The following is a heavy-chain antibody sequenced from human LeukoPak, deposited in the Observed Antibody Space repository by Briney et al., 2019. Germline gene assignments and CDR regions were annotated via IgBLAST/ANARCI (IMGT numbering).Heavy chain of an antibody. CDR3: ARDVQQLVETGYYYYYMDV. D-gene: IGHD6-6*01. CDR1: GGSISSSSYY. CDR2: IYTSGST. J-gene: IGHJ6*03. V-gene: IGHV4-61*02. Sequence: SSETLSLTCTVSGGSISSSSYYWSWIRQPAGKVPEWIGRIYTSGSTNYNPSLKSRVTISVDTSKNQFSLKLSSVTAADTAVYYCARDVQQLVETGYYYYYMDVWGKGTTVTVSS.